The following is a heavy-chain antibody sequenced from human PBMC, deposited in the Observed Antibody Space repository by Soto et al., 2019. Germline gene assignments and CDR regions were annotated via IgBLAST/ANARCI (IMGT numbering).Heavy chain of an antibody. J-gene: IGHJ3*02. V-gene: IGHV1-69*13. CDR3: ARDPGYSYGYDAFDI. CDR1: GGTFSSYA. CDR2: IIPIFGTA. Sequence: GASVKVSCKASGGTFSSYAISWVRQAPGQGLEWMGGIIPIFGTANYAQKFQGRVTITADESTSTAYMELSSLRSEDTAVYYCARDPGYSYGYDAFDIWGQGTMVTVSS. D-gene: IGHD5-18*01.